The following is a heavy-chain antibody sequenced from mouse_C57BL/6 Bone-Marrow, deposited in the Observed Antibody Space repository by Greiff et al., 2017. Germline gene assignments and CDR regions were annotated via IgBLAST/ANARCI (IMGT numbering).Heavy chain of an antibody. D-gene: IGHD1-1*01. CDR1: GYTFTSYW. J-gene: IGHJ2*01. CDR3: ASLITTVVGYYFDY. Sequence: QVQLKQPGAELVKPGASVKMSCKASGYTFTSYWITWVKQRPGQGLEWIGDIYPGSGSTNYNEKFKSKATLTVDTSSSTAYMQRSSLTSEDSAVYYCASLITTVVGYYFDYWGQGTTLTVSS. V-gene: IGHV1-55*01. CDR2: IYPGSGST.